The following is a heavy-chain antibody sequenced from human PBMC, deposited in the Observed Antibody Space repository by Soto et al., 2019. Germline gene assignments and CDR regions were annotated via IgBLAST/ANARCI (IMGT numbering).Heavy chain of an antibody. Sequence: DVQLLESGGDFVQPGGSLRLSCVGSGFTFRSYAMTWVRQAPGKGLEWVSTVSASGEKTYFADSVKGRFTIARDNSKNTLYLQMDSLRVEDTAVYYCVTERSQGFLTPFGGRAHFDSWGQGALLTVSS. CDR1: GFTFRSYA. CDR2: VSASGEKT. D-gene: IGHD2-15*01. V-gene: IGHV3-23*01. CDR3: VTERSQGFLTPFGGRAHFDS. J-gene: IGHJ4*02.